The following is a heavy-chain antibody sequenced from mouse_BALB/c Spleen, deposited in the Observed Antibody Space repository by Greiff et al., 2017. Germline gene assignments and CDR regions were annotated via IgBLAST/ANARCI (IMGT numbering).Heavy chain of an antibody. V-gene: IGHV1S81*02. D-gene: IGHD1-1*01. J-gene: IGHJ3*01. CDR1: GYTFTSYY. CDR3: TGHYGSGAY. Sequence: QVQLQQSGAELVKPGASVKLSCKASGYTFTSYYMYWVKQRPGQGLEWIGEIDPSNGGTNFNEKFKSKATLTVDNSSSTAYMQLSSLTSEDSAVYCSTGHYGSGAYWGQGTLVTVSA. CDR2: IDPSNGGT.